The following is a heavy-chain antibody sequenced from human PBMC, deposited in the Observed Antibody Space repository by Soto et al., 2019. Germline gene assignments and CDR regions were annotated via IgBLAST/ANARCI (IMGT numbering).Heavy chain of an antibody. Sequence: QVQLQQWGAGLLKPSETLSLTCAVYGGSFSGYYWSWIRQPPGKGLEWIGEINHSGSTNYNPSLKSRFPISVDTSQNQFSLKLSSVTAADTAGYYCARRQFGGWDWFDPWGQGTLVTVSS. V-gene: IGHV4-34*01. CDR2: INHSGST. J-gene: IGHJ5*02. D-gene: IGHD3-10*01. CDR3: ARRQFGGWDWFDP. CDR1: GGSFSGYY.